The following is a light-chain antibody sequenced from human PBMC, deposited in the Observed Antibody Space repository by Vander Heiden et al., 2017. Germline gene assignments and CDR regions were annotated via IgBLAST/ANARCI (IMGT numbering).Light chain of an antibody. Sequence: DIVMTQSPDSLAVSLGERATINCKSGHSVLYSSNNKNYLAWYQQKPGQPPKLLIYWASTRESGVPDRFSGSGSGTDFTLTISSLQAEDVAVYYCQQYYSTPYTFGQGTKLEIK. CDR1: HSVLYSSNNKNY. CDR3: QQYYSTPYT. J-gene: IGKJ2*01. CDR2: WAS. V-gene: IGKV4-1*01.